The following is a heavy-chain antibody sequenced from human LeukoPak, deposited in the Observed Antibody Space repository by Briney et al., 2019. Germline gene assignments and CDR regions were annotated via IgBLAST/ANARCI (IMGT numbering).Heavy chain of an antibody. CDR1: GFSFDDYA. D-gene: IGHD3-10*01. CDR3: AKDIAGSRGDCLDS. CDR2: VSWDGGSA. Sequence: GGSLRLSCATSGFSFDDYAMPWVRPGPGNGLEWVALVSWDGGSAYYADAVSGRFRISRDNTKRSLYLQMSGLRDDDTALYFCAKDIAGSRGDCLDSWGQGTRVTVSS. J-gene: IGHJ4*02. V-gene: IGHV3-43D*03.